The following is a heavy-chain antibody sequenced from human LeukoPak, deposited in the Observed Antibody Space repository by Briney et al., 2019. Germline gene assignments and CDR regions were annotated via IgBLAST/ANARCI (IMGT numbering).Heavy chain of an antibody. Sequence: GGSLRLSCAASGFSVSDNGMSWVRQAPGKGLEWVSGIVGGDGGTYYADSVKGRFIISRDNSKNTLYVQMNSLRAEDTAVYYCAKGRGFGAHEGWGQGTLVTVSS. CDR3: AKGRGFGAHEG. D-gene: IGHD3-10*01. CDR2: IVGGDGGT. V-gene: IGHV3-23*01. CDR1: GFSVSDNG. J-gene: IGHJ4*02.